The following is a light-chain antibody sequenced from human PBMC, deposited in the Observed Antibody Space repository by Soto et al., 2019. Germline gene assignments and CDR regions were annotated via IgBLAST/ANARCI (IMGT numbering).Light chain of an antibody. CDR1: SSNIGSNY. CDR2: RNN. J-gene: IGLJ2*01. Sequence: QSVLTQPPSASGTPGQRVTISCFGSSSNIGSNYVYWYQQLPGTAPKLLIYRNNQRPSGVPDRFSGSKSGTSASLAISGLRSEDEADYYCAAWDDSLSGRDVVFGGGTKVTVL. V-gene: IGLV1-47*01. CDR3: AAWDDSLSGRDVV.